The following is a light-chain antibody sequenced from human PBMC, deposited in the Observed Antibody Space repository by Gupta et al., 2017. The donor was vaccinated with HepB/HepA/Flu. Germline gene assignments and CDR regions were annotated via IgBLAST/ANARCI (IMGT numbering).Light chain of an antibody. CDR3: QQRSNWPRGS. V-gene: IGKV3-11*01. CDR1: QSVSSY. Sequence: IVLTQSPATLSLSPGERATLSCRASQSVSSYLAWYQQTPGQAPRLLIYDASNRATGIPARVSGSGSGTDFTLTISSLEPEDFAVYYCQQRSNWPRGSFGQGTKLEIK. CDR2: DAS. J-gene: IGKJ2*04.